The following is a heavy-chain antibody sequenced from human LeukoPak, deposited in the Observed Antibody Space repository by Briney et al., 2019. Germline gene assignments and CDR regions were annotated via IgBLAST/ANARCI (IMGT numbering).Heavy chain of an antibody. CDR1: GGSISSGGYY. CDR2: IYHSGST. D-gene: IGHD3-3*01. CDR3: ASWVTIFDFVYSWFDP. J-gene: IGHJ5*02. Sequence: SETLSLTCTVSGGSISSGGYYWSWIRQPPGKGLEWIGYIYHSGSTYYNPSLKSRVTISVDRSKNQFSLKLSSVTAADTAVYYCASWVTIFDFVYSWFDPWGQGTLVTVSS. V-gene: IGHV4-30-2*01.